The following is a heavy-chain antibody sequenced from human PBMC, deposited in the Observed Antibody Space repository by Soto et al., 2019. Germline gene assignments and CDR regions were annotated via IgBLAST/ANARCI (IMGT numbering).Heavy chain of an antibody. CDR3: TQNPANWGDLYY. D-gene: IGHD7-27*01. J-gene: IGHJ4*02. CDR1: GYTFTSYD. CDR2: MNPNSGNT. Sequence: QVQLVQSGAEVKKPGASVKVSCKASGYTFTSYDINWVRQATGQGLEWMGWMNPNSGNTGYAQKFQGRVSMTRDTSISTAYMELSSLRSEDTAVYYCTQNPANWGDLYYWGQGTLVTVSS. V-gene: IGHV1-8*01.